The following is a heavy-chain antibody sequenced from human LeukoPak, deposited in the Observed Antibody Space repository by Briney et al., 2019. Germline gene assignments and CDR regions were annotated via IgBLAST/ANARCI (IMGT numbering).Heavy chain of an antibody. CDR2: INHSGST. J-gene: IGHJ2*01. Sequence: SETLSLTCAVYGGSFSGFYWSWIRQPPGKGLEWIGEINHSGSTNYNPSLKTRVTISVDTSKNQFSLKLSSVTAADTAVYYCARHQGVVDLWGRGSLVTVSS. CDR1: GGSFSGFY. V-gene: IGHV4-34*01. D-gene: IGHD3-3*01. CDR3: ARHQGVVDL.